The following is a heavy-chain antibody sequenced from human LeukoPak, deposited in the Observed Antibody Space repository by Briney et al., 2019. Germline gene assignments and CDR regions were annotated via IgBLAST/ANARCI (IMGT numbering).Heavy chain of an antibody. V-gene: IGHV3-30-3*01. J-gene: IGHJ3*02. CDR1: GFTFSSYA. CDR2: ISYDGSNK. Sequence: GGSLRLSCAASGFTFSSYAMHWVRQAPGKGLEWVAVISYDGSNKYYADSVKGRSTISRDNSKNTLYLQMNSLRAEDTAVYYCARDGPTSYYYDSGAFDIWGQGTMVTVSS. CDR3: ARDGPTSYYYDSGAFDI. D-gene: IGHD3-22*01.